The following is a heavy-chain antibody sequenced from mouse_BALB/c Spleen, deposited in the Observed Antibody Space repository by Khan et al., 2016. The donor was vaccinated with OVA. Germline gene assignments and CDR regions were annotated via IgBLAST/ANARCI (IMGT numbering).Heavy chain of an antibody. CDR3: VREGAYHRSDGCFAY. CDR2: INPSNDYT. D-gene: IGHD2-14*01. CDR1: GYTFTSYT. V-gene: IGHV1-4*01. J-gene: IGHJ3*01. Sequence: QVQLQQSGAELARPGASMKMSCKASGYTFTSYTMHWVRQRPGQAPEWIGHINPSNDYTNYNQNFKDKATLIVDKSSSTAYMQLSSLTSEDSAVYYLVREGAYHRSDGCFAYWGQGTLVTVSA.